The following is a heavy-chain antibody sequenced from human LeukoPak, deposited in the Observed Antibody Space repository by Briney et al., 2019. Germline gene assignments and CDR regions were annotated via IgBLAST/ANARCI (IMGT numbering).Heavy chain of an antibody. CDR3: VKDRGGSPFYGMDV. CDR1: GFTFSSYA. V-gene: IGHV3-23*01. Sequence: GGSLRLCCAGSGFTFSSYAMSWVRQAPGKGLEGVSTISGSGGAGTYYAASVKGRFPVSRDNSRNTLYLPMNSLRAEDTAVYYCVKDRGGSPFYGMDVWGQGTTVTVSS. J-gene: IGHJ6*02. D-gene: IGHD1-26*01. CDR2: ISGSGGAGT.